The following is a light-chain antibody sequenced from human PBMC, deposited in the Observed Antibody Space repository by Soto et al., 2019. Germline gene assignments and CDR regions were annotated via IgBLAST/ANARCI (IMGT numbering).Light chain of an antibody. J-gene: IGKJ3*01. Sequence: DIQMTQSPSSVSASVGDRVTITCRASQGISSWLALYQQKPGKAPKLLIYAASSLQSGVPSRFSGSGSGTDFTLTISSLQPEDFAPYSGQQANSFPCSYGPGTTVDIK. V-gene: IGKV1-12*01. CDR2: AAS. CDR3: QQANSFPCS. CDR1: QGISSW.